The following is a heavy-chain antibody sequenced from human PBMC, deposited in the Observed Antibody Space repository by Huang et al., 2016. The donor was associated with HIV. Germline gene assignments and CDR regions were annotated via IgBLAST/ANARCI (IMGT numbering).Heavy chain of an antibody. V-gene: IGHV1-8*03. Sequence: QVQLVQSGAEVKKPGASVKVSCKASGFNFNNYDFNWVRQASGQGLEWMGWMNPKSGNTGDAKKVQGRITITRNTAITTAYMELRSLRSEDTAVYYCARARGFLYDSTGYYSRYYFDSWGQGTLVTISS. CDR1: GFNFNNYD. CDR3: ARARGFLYDSTGYYSRYYFDS. D-gene: IGHD3-22*01. CDR2: MNPKSGNT. J-gene: IGHJ4*02.